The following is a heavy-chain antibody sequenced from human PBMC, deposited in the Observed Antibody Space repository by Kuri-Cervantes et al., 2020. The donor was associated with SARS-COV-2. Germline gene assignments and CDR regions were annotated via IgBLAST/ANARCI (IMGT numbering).Heavy chain of an antibody. CDR2: IIPIFGTA. V-gene: IGHV1-69*13. Sequence: SVKVSCKASGDTFSSYAINWVRQAPGQGLEWMGGIIPIFGTANYAQKFQGRVTITADESTSTAYMELSRLRSEDTAVYYCARAGVAGYRSGWNPYYYYGMDVWGQGTTVTVSS. CDR1: GDTFSSYA. J-gene: IGHJ6*02. D-gene: IGHD6-19*01. CDR3: ARAGVAGYRSGWNPYYYYGMDV.